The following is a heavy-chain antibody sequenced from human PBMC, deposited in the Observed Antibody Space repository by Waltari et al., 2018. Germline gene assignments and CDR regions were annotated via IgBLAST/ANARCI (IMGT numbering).Heavy chain of an antibody. J-gene: IGHJ2*01. CDR1: GYSFTAHY. D-gene: IGHD4-17*01. CDR2: IETTIVGR. CDR3: ARDVGKYGDNWYFDV. Sequence: QAQLVQSGAEVREPGASVRVSCKASGYSFTAHYMHWVRQAPGQGPEWMGCIETTIVGREYAQTFQGRVTMTRDTSISTVYMELFRLRVDDTAVYYCARDVGKYGDNWYFDVWGRGTLVVVSS. V-gene: IGHV1-2*02.